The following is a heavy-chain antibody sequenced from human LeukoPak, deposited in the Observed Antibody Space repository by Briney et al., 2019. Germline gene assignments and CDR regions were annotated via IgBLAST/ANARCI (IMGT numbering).Heavy chain of an antibody. J-gene: IGHJ5*02. CDR3: AKDLRQWLVVENWFDP. CDR1: GFTFSSYA. D-gene: IGHD6-19*01. CDR2: ISGSGGST. V-gene: IGHV3-23*01. Sequence: GGSLRLSCAASGFTFSSYAMSWVRQAPGKGLEWVSAISGSGGSTYYADSVKGRFTISRDNSKNTLYRQMNSLRAEDTAVYYCAKDLRQWLVVENWFDPWGQGTLVTVSS.